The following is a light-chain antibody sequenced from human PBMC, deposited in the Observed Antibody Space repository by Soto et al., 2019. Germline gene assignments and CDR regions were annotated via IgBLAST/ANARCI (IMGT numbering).Light chain of an antibody. CDR1: QCVSSH. J-gene: IGKJ4*01. CDR3: QQRSNWPLT. V-gene: IGKV3-11*01. Sequence: EIVLTQSPATLSLSPGERAALSCRASQCVSSHLAWYQQKPGQAPRLLIYDASNRATGIPARFSGSGSGTDFTLIISSLEPEDLAVYYCQQRSNWPLTFGGGTKVEIK. CDR2: DAS.